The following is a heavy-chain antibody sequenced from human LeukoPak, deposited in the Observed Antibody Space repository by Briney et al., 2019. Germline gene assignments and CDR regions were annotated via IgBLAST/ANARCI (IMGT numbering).Heavy chain of an antibody. J-gene: IGHJ4*02. CDR2: ISAYNGNT. Sequence: GASVKVSCKASGYTFTSYGISWVRQAPGQGLEWMGWISAYNGNTNYAQKLQGRVTMTTDTSTSTAYMELRSLRSDDTAVYYCAREYSSLVRGRLDYWGQGTLVTVSS. V-gene: IGHV1-18*01. D-gene: IGHD3-10*01. CDR3: AREYSSLVRGRLDY. CDR1: GYTFTSYG.